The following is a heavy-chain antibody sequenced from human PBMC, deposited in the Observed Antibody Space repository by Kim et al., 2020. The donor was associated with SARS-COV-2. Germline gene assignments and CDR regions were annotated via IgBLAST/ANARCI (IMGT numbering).Heavy chain of an antibody. J-gene: IGHJ3*02. D-gene: IGHD1-7*01. Sequence: GESLKISCKGSGYSFTSYWIGWVRQMPGKGLEWMGIIYPGDSDTRYSPSFQGQVTISADKSISTAYLQWSSLKASDTAMYYCARASITGTTRSAFDIWGQGTMVTVSS. CDR2: IYPGDSDT. CDR1: GYSFTSYW. CDR3: ARASITGTTRSAFDI. V-gene: IGHV5-51*01.